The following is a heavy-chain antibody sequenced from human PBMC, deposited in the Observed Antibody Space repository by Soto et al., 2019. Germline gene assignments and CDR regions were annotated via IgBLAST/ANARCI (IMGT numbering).Heavy chain of an antibody. CDR3: ARDVGTGYDYYYMDV. CDR1: GGSISIGGYY. CDR2: IYYSGST. D-gene: IGHD3-10*01. Sequence: KSSETLSLTCTVSGGSISIGGYYWSWILQHPGKGLEWIGYIYYSGSTYYNPSLKSRVTISVDTSKNQFSLKLSSVTAADTAVYYCARDVGTGYDYYYMDVWGKGTTVTVSS. V-gene: IGHV4-31*03. J-gene: IGHJ6*03.